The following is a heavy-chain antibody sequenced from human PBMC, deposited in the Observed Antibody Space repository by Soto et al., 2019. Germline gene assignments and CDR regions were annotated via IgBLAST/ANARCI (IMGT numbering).Heavy chain of an antibody. J-gene: IGHJ6*02. CDR2: INPNSGGT. CDR1: GYTFTGYY. CDR3: ARDPFNYYDSSGDDYYYYGMDV. Sequence: ASVKVSCKASGYTFTGYYMHWVRQAPGQGLEWMGWINPNSGGTNYAQKFQGRVTMTRDTSISTAYMELSRLRSDDTTVYCCARDPFNYYDSSGDDYYYYGMDVWGQGTTVTVSS. V-gene: IGHV1-2*02. D-gene: IGHD3-22*01.